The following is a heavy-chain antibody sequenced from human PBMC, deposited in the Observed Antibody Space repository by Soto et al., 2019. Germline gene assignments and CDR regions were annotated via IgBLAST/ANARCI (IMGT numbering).Heavy chain of an antibody. V-gene: IGHV4-59*08. CDR2: IYYSGST. CDR3: ARHHDS. CDR1: GVSISSYY. Sequence: QVQLQESGPGLVKPSDTLSLTCPLAGVSISSYYWSWIRQPTGKGLAWIGYIYYSGSTNYNPSLKSRVTISVDTSKNPFYLKLSSVTAADTAVYYCARHHDSWGQGTLVTVSS. J-gene: IGHJ4*02.